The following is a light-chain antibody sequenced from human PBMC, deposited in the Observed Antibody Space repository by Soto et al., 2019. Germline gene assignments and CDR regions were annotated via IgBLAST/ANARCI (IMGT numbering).Light chain of an antibody. J-gene: IGLJ3*02. V-gene: IGLV1-40*01. CDR2: DNS. CDR3: QSYDISLSGWV. CDR1: SSNIGAGYD. Sequence: QPVLTQPPSVSGAPGQRVTFSCTGSSSNIGAGYDVHWYQQLPGTAPKLLIYDNSKRPSGVPDRFSGSKSGTSASLAITGLQAEDEADYYCQSYDISLSGWVFGGGTKLTVL.